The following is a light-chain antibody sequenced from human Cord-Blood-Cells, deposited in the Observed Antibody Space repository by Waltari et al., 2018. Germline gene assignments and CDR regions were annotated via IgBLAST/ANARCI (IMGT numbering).Light chain of an antibody. CDR1: SSDVGSYTL. V-gene: IGLV2-23*01. CDR3: CSYAGSSTFV. J-gene: IGLJ1*01. CDR2: EGS. Sequence: QSALTQPASVSGSPGQSIPISCPGTSSDVGSYTLVSWYQQHPAKAPKLMIYEGSKRPSGVSNRFSGSKSGNTASLTISGLQAEDEADYYCCSYAGSSTFVFGTGTKVTVL.